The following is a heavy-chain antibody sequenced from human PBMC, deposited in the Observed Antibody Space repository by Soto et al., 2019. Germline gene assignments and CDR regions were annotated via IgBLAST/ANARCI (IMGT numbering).Heavy chain of an antibody. Sequence: GGSLRLSCAASGFTFSSYAMSWVRQAPGKGLEWVSAISGSGGSTYYADSVKGRFTISRDNSKNTLYLQMNSLRAEDTAVYYCAKGDSLTAHFRSVTKAYNYYYYGMDVWGQGTTVTVSS. CDR2: ISGSGGST. J-gene: IGHJ6*02. CDR1: GFTFSSYA. V-gene: IGHV3-23*01. CDR3: AKGDSLTAHFRSVTKAYNYYYYGMDV. D-gene: IGHD4-4*01.